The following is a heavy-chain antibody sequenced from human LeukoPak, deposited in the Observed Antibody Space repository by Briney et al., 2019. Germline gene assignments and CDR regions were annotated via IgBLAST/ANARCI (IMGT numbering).Heavy chain of an antibody. CDR1: GGSISSSSYY. J-gene: IGHJ4*02. D-gene: IGHD6-19*01. V-gene: IGHV4-39*01. CDR2: IYYSGST. Sequence: SETLSLTCTVSGGSISSSSYYWGWIRQPPGKGLEWIGSIYYSGSTYYNPSLKSRVTISVDTSKNQFSLKLSSVTAADTAVYYCARHIRYPQYSSGWVFDYWGQGSLVTVSS. CDR3: ARHIRYPQYSSGWVFDY.